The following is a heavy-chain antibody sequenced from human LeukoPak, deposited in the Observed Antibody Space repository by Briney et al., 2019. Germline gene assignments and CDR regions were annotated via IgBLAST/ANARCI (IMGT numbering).Heavy chain of an antibody. CDR3: ARDGLRRPPTPYCGGDCPLDY. CDR2: TNWDGGRT. J-gene: IGHJ4*02. D-gene: IGHD2-21*02. Sequence: GGSLRLSCAASGFTFYDYAMSWVRQTPGKGLEWVSGTNWDGGRTVYADSVKGRFTISRDNAKNSLYLQMNSLRVEDTAMYYCARDGLRRPPTPYCGGDCPLDYWGQGTLVSVSS. CDR1: GFTFYDYA. V-gene: IGHV3-20*04.